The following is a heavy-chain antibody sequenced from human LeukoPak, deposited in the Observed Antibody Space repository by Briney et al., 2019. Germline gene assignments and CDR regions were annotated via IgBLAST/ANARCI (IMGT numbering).Heavy chain of an antibody. CDR1: GFTFSSYA. V-gene: IGHV3-30*04. CDR3: ARGGQWLAYYFDY. CDR2: ISYDGSNK. Sequence: PGGSLRLSCAASGFTFSSYAMHWVRQAPGKGLEGVAVISYDGSNKYYADSVKGRFTISRDNSKNTLYLQMNSLRAEDTAVYYCARGGQWLAYYFDYWGQGTLVTVSS. D-gene: IGHD6-19*01. J-gene: IGHJ4*02.